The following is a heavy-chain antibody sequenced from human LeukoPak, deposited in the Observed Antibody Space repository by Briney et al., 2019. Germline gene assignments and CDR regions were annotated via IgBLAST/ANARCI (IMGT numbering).Heavy chain of an antibody. CDR3: ARARGGIAARPDYYYYGMDV. CDR2: ISPSGGST. J-gene: IGHJ6*02. D-gene: IGHD6-6*01. CDR1: GYTFTSYY. V-gene: IGHV1-46*01. Sequence: ASVKVSCKASGYTFTSYYMHWVRQAPGQGLEWMGIISPSGGSTSYAQKFQGRVTMTRDTSTSTVYMELSSLRSEDTAVYYCARARGGIAARPDYYYYGMDVWGQGTTVTVSS.